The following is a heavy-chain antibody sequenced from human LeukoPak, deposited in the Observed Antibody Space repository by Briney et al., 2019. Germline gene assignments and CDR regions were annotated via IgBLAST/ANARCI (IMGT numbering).Heavy chain of an antibody. J-gene: IGHJ3*02. CDR3: ARGYYYSSGYSNTFDI. CDR1: GVSITTSY. D-gene: IGHD3-22*01. V-gene: IGHV4-59*01. CDR2: IHYSGST. Sequence: WETLSLTCSVSGVSITTSYWSWIRQPPGKGLEWIGFIHYSGSTNYNPSLKSRATISADTSNNQFSLKVTSVTAADTAVYYCARGYYYSSGYSNTFDIWGQGTMVTVSS.